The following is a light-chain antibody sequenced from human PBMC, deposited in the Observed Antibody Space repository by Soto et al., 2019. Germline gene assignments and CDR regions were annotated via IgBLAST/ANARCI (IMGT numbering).Light chain of an antibody. CDR2: WAS. CDR1: QSVLYSSNNKNY. CDR3: QQYYGTPLT. J-gene: IGKJ4*01. V-gene: IGKV4-1*01. Sequence: DIVMTQSPDSLAVSLGERATINCKSSQSVLYSSNNKNYLTWYQQKPGQPPKLLIHWASTRQSGVPDRFSGSGSGTDFTLTISSLQAEDVAVYYCQQYYGTPLTFGGGTKVEIK.